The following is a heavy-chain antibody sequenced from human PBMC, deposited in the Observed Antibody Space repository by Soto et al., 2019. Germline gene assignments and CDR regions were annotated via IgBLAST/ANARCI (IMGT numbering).Heavy chain of an antibody. CDR1: GFTFDDYA. D-gene: IGHD1-26*01. V-gene: IGHV3-9*01. Sequence: EVQLVESGGGLVQPGRSLRLSCAASGFTFDDYAMHWVRQAPGKGLEWVSGISWNSGSIGYADSVKGRFTISRDNAKNSLYLQMNRLRAEDTALYYCAKDSGVYGSYRPCYFDYWGQRTLVTVSS. CDR3: AKDSGVYGSYRPCYFDY. J-gene: IGHJ4*02. CDR2: ISWNSGSI.